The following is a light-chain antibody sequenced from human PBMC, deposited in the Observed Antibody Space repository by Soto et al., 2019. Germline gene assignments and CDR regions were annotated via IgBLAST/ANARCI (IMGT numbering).Light chain of an antibody. V-gene: IGLV2-14*01. CDR3: SSYTSSSLV. CDR2: DVS. Sequence: QPVLPQPASVSVSPGQSITISCTGTSSDVGGYNYVSWYQQHPGKAPKLMIYDVSNRPSGVSNRFSGSKSGNTASLTISGLQAEDEADYYCSSYTSSSLVFGTGTKVTVL. J-gene: IGLJ1*01. CDR1: SSDVGGYNY.